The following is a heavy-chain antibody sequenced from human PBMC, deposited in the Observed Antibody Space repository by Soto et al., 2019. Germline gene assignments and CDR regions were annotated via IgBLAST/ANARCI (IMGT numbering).Heavy chain of an antibody. CDR3: ARVYGSGLELLVASPPDY. Sequence: GGSLRLSCAASGFTFSDYYMSWIRQAPGKGLEWVSYISSSGSTIYYADSVKGRFTISRDNAKNSLYLQMNSLRAEDTAVYYCARVYGSGLELLVASPPDYWGQGTLVTASS. D-gene: IGHD2-15*01. CDR1: GFTFSDYY. V-gene: IGHV3-11*01. J-gene: IGHJ4*02. CDR2: ISSSGSTI.